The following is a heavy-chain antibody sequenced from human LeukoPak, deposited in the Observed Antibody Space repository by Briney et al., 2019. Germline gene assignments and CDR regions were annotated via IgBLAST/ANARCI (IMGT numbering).Heavy chain of an antibody. J-gene: IGHJ6*03. Sequence: PSETLSLTCAVSGGSISSSNWWSWVRQPPGKGLEWIGEIYHSGSTNYNPSLKSRVTISVDKSKNQFSLKLRFVTAADTAVYYCARVRCSGGSCPYYYYYYYMDVWGKGTTVTVSS. D-gene: IGHD2-15*01. V-gene: IGHV4-4*02. CDR1: GGSISSSNW. CDR3: ARVRCSGGSCPYYYYYYYMDV. CDR2: IYHSGST.